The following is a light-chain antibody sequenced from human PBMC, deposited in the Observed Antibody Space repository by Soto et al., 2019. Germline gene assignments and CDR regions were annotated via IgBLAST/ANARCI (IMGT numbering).Light chain of an antibody. CDR3: QSYGDNNQV. CDR2: EDN. Sequence: NFMLTQPHSVSESPGKTVTISCTGSSGSIASNYVQWFQQRPGSAPTTVIYEDNKRPSGVPDRSSGSIDSSSNSASLTISGLKTEDEADYYCQSYGDNNQVFGGGTKLTVL. CDR1: SGSIASNY. V-gene: IGLV6-57*02. J-gene: IGLJ3*02.